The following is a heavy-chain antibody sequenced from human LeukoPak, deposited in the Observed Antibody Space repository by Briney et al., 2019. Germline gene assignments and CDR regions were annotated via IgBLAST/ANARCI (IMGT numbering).Heavy chain of an antibody. Sequence: GSLRLSCAASGFTFSSYAMHWVRQAPGKGLEWVAVISYDGSNKYYADSVKGRFTISRDNSKNTLYPQMNSLRAEDTAVYYCARDLLVSSSTYFDYWGQGTLVTVS. CDR1: GFTFSSYA. CDR2: ISYDGSNK. CDR3: ARDLLVSSSTYFDY. D-gene: IGHD2-2*01. V-gene: IGHV3-30-3*01. J-gene: IGHJ4*02.